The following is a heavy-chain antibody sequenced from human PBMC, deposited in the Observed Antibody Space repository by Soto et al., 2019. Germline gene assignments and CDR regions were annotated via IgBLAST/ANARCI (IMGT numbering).Heavy chain of an antibody. D-gene: IGHD2-2*02. CDR3: AGNTPRLDYYYYYGMDV. CDR2: INSDGSST. Sequence: GGSLRLSCAASGFTFSSYWMHWVRQAPGKGLVWVSRINSDGSSTSYADSVKGRFTISRDNAKNTLYLQMNSLRAEDTAVYYCAGNTPRLDYYYYYGMDVWGQGTTVTVSS. V-gene: IGHV3-74*01. CDR1: GFTFSSYW. J-gene: IGHJ6*02.